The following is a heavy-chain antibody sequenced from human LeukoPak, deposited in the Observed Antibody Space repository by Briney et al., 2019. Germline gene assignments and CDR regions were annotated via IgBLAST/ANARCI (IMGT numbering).Heavy chain of an antibody. J-gene: IGHJ3*02. V-gene: IGHV4-59*01. CDR3: ARHQIVVVPAATGYAFDI. D-gene: IGHD2-2*01. Sequence: KPSETLSLTCTVSGGSISDYYWSWIRQPPGKGLEWIGYIYYSGSTNYNPSLKSRVTISVDTSKNQFSLKLSSVTAADTAVYYCARHQIVVVPAATGYAFDIWGQGTMVTVSS. CDR2: IYYSGST. CDR1: GGSISDYY.